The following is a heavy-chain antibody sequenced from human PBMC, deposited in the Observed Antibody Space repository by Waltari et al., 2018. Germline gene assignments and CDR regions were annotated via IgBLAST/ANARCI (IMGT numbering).Heavy chain of an antibody. D-gene: IGHD3-9*01. V-gene: IGHV3-9*01. CDR3: AKGGNDILTGYVDY. CDR1: GFTFDDYA. Sequence: EVQLVGSGGGLVQPGRSLRLSCAASGFTFDDYAMHWVRQAPGKGLEWVLGISWNSGSIGYADSVKGRFTISRDNAKNSLYLQMNSLRAEDTALYYCAKGGNDILTGYVDYWGQGTLVTVSS. J-gene: IGHJ4*02. CDR2: ISWNSGSI.